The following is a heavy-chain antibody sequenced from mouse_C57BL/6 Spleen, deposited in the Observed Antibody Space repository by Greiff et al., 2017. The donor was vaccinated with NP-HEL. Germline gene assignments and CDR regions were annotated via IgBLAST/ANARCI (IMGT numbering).Heavy chain of an antibody. J-gene: IGHJ2*01. CDR1: GFNIKDYY. V-gene: IGHV14-2*01. D-gene: IGHD1-1*01. CDR2: IDPEDGAT. Sequence: EVQLQQSGAELVKPGASVKLSCTASGFNIKDYYMHWVKQRTEQGLEWIGRIDPEDGATKYAPKFQGKATITADTSSNTAYLQLSSLTSEDTAVYYCARVYGSSPYYFDYWGQGTTLTVSS. CDR3: ARVYGSSPYYFDY.